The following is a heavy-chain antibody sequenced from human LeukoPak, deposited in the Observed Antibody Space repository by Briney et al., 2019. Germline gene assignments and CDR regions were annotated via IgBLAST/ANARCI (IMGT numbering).Heavy chain of an antibody. V-gene: IGHV3-30*02. CDR1: GFTFSSYG. J-gene: IGHJ4*02. Sequence: SGGSLRLSCAASGFTFSSYGMHWVRQAPGKGLEWVAFIRYDGSNKYYADSVKGRFTISRDNSKNTLYLEMNSLSPDDTAVYYCARGVEPLAANTLAYWGQGTLVTVSS. CDR3: ARGVEPLAANTLAY. D-gene: IGHD1-14*01. CDR2: IRYDGSNK.